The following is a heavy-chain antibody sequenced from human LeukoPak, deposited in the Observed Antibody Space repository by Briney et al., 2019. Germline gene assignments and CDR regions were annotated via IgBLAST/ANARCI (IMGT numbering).Heavy chain of an antibody. CDR1: GFIFNNFA. J-gene: IGHJ3*02. V-gene: IGHV3-21*01. CDR3: ASVFRDSTGYYATGTFDI. Sequence: GGSLRLSCEASGFIFNNFAMTWVRQAPGKGLEWVSSISSSSSYIYYADSVKGRFTISRDNSKNTLDLQMNSLRAEDTAVYYCASVFRDSTGYYATGTFDIWGQGTMVTVSS. D-gene: IGHD3-22*01. CDR2: ISSSSSYI.